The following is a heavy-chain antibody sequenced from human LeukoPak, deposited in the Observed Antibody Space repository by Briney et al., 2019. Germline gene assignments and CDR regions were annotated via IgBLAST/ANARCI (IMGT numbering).Heavy chain of an antibody. CDR3: ARFHWNYEPY. D-gene: IGHD1-7*01. V-gene: IGHV4-34*01. CDR1: GRSFSGYY. J-gene: IGHJ4*02. CDR2: IGHSGTS. Sequence: SETLSLTCTVYGRSFSGYYWTWIHQPPGKGLEWIGEIGHSGTSTYNPSLKSRVTISVDTSKNQFSLKLRFVTAADTAVYYCARFHWNYEPYWGQGTLVTVSS.